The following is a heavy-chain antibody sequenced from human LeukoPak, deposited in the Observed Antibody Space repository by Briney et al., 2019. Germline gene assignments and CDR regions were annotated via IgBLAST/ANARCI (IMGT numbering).Heavy chain of an antibody. CDR1: GYTFASSYG. CDR3: ARDQYDHVWGSYRPYFDL. D-gene: IGHD3-16*02. CDR2: ISPYTGNT. V-gene: IGHV1-18*04. Sequence: ASVKVSCEASGYTFASSYGISWMRQAPGQGLEWVGSISPYTGNTKYAERLQGRVIMTTDTSTRTAYMELRSVRSDDTAVYYCARDQYDHVWGSYRPYFDLWGQGTLVTVSS. J-gene: IGHJ4*02.